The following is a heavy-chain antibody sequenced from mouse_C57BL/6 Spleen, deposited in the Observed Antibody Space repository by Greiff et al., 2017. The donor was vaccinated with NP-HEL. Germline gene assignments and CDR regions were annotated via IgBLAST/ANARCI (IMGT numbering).Heavy chain of an antibody. J-gene: IGHJ4*01. CDR2: IWTGGGT. D-gene: IGHD1-1*01. Sequence: VQRVESGPGLVAPSQSLSITCTVSGFSLTSYAISWVRQPPGKGLEWLGVIWTGGGTNYNSALKSRLSISKENSKSQVCLKMNSLQTDDTARYYCASHYYGSSYEDYYAMDYWGQGTSVTVSS. CDR3: ASHYYGSSYEDYYAMDY. V-gene: IGHV2-9-1*01. CDR1: GFSLTSYA.